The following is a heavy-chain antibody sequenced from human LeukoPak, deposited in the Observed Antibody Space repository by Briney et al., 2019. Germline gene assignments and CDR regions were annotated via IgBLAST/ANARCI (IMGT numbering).Heavy chain of an antibody. Sequence: GRSLRLSCATSGFNFINYGMHWVRQAPGKGLEWVSLIYYDGSNKYYADSVKGRFTISRDNSRNTLYLQMNSLRAEDTAVYYCANNFDYWGQGTLVTVSS. J-gene: IGHJ4*02. CDR2: IYYDGSNK. V-gene: IGHV3-33*06. CDR3: ANNFDY. CDR1: GFNFINYG.